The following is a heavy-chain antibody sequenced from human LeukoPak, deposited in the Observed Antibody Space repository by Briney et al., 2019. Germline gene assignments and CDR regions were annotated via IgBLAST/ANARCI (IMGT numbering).Heavy chain of an antibody. D-gene: IGHD5-24*01. Sequence: ASVKVSCKASGYTFSDYYMHWVRQAPGQGLEWMGWINPKSGATNSAQKSQGRVTMTRDASISTVYMELSRLTSDDTAVYYCAREKYDSELPDYWGQGTLVTVSS. V-gene: IGHV1-2*02. CDR1: GYTFSDYY. CDR2: INPKSGAT. J-gene: IGHJ4*02. CDR3: AREKYDSELPDY.